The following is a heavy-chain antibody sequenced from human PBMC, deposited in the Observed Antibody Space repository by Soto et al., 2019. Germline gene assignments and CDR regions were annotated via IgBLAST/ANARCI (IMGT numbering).Heavy chain of an antibody. CDR1: GYTFSIDG. V-gene: IGHV1-18*01. CDR3: VRDLDGSGSYYTDY. CDR2: TSPYNGNT. J-gene: IGHJ4*02. D-gene: IGHD3-10*01. Sequence: ASVKVSCKASGYTFSIDGINWVRQAPGQGLEWMGWTSPYNGNTKYAQNLQGRVTMTTDTSTSTAYMELRSLRPDDTAVYYCVRDLDGSGSYYTDYWGQGTLVTVSS.